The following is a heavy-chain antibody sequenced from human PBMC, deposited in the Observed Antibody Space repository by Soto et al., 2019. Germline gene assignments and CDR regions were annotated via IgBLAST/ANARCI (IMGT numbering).Heavy chain of an antibody. V-gene: IGHV3-23*01. CDR3: AKDLQFSGWLSAQTFDY. CDR1: GFTFSSHA. J-gene: IGHJ4*02. D-gene: IGHD6-19*01. Sequence: EVQLLESGGGLVQPGGSLRLSCAVSGFTFSSHAMSWVRQAPGKGLECVSSITGSGDSTYYADSVKSRFTISRDKSKSTLYLQMNSLRAEDTAVYSCAKDLQFSGWLSAQTFDYWGQGTQVTVSS. CDR2: ITGSGDST.